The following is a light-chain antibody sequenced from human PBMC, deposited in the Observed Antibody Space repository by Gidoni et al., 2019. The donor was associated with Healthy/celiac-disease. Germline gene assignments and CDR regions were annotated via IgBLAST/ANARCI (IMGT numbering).Light chain of an antibody. J-gene: IGKJ4*01. CDR1: QSVVYSSNNKNY. CDR2: WAS. Sequence: DIVMTQYTDSLAVSLGERATINCKSSQSVVYSSNNKNYLAWYQQKPGQPPKLLIYWASTRESGVPDRFSGSGSGTDFTLTISSLQAEDVAVYYCQQYYSTPLTFGEGTKVEIK. V-gene: IGKV4-1*01. CDR3: QQYYSTPLT.